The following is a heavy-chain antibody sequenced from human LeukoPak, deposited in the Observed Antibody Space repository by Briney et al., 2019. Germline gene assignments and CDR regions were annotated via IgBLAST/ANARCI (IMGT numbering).Heavy chain of an antibody. CDR1: GYTFTGYY. Sequence: ASVTVSCKASGYTFTGYYMHWVRQAPGQGLEWMGWINPNSGGTNYEQKFQGRVTMTRDTSISTAYMELSRLRSDDTAVYYCARSIAAAGRRVDYWGQGTLITVSS. D-gene: IGHD6-13*01. CDR2: INPNSGGT. V-gene: IGHV1-2*02. J-gene: IGHJ4*02. CDR3: ARSIAAAGRRVDY.